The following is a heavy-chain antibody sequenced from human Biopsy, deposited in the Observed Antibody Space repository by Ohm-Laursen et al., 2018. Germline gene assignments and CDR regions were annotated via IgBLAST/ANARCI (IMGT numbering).Heavy chain of an antibody. CDR3: ARVPAYPSIDGYYGLDL. CDR2: INPNSGNA. Sequence: SVKVSCKASGYTFAGYYLHWVRQAPEHGLEWMGWINPNSGNANYAQSFQGRLTVTRDTSITTAYMELTSLTSDDTAIYYCARVPAYPSIDGYYGLDLWGQGTTVIVSS. D-gene: IGHD2-15*01. CDR1: GYTFAGYY. J-gene: IGHJ6*02. V-gene: IGHV1-2*02.